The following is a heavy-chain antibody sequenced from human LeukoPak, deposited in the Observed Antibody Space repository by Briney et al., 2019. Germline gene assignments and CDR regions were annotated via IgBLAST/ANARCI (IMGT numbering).Heavy chain of an antibody. CDR2: IYSGGST. D-gene: IGHD3-3*01. CDR1: GFTFSSYA. V-gene: IGHV3-53*01. Sequence: PGGSLRLSCAASGFTFSSYAMSWVRQAPGKGLEWVSVIYSGGSTYYADSVKGRFTISRDNSKNTLYLQMNSLRAEDTAVYYCAREGFPPKISDFWSGLGPYYYYGMDVWGQGTTVTVSS. CDR3: AREGFPPKISDFWSGLGPYYYYGMDV. J-gene: IGHJ6*02.